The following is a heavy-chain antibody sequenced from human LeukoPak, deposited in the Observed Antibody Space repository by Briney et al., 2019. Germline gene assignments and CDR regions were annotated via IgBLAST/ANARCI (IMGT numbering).Heavy chain of an antibody. D-gene: IGHD3-16*02. V-gene: IGHV3-23*01. Sequence: GGSLRLSCAASGFTFSSYAMSWVRQAPGKGLEWVSAISGSGGSTYYADSVKGRFTISRDNSKNTLYLQMSSLRAEDTAVYYCAKDDYVWGSYRPDAFDIWGQGTMVTVSS. CDR3: AKDDYVWGSYRPDAFDI. CDR2: ISGSGGST. J-gene: IGHJ3*02. CDR1: GFTFSSYA.